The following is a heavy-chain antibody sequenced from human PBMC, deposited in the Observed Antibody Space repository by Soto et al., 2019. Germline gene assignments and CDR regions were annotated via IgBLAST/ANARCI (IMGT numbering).Heavy chain of an antibody. CDR3: ARGGYDPWSDWYYGMDV. Sequence: QVQLVESGGGVVQPGRSLRLSCAASGFTFSSYAMHWVRQAPGKGLEWVAVISYDGSNKYYADSVKGRFTISRDNSKNTLYLQMNSLRAEDTAVYYCARGGYDPWSDWYYGMDVWGQGTTVTVSS. V-gene: IGHV3-30-3*01. D-gene: IGHD3-3*01. CDR2: ISYDGSNK. CDR1: GFTFSSYA. J-gene: IGHJ6*02.